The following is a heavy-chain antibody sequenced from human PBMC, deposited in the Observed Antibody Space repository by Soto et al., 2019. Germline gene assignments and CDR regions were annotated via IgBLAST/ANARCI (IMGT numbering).Heavy chain of an antibody. D-gene: IGHD3-16*02. Sequence: ASVKVSCKASGYTFTSYGISWVRQAPGQGFEWMGWISAYNGNTNYAQKLQGRVTMTTDTSTSTAYMELRSLRSDDTAVYYCARDVGMITFGGVIVGDYWGQGTLVTVSS. CDR3: ARDVGMITFGGVIVGDY. CDR2: ISAYNGNT. J-gene: IGHJ4*02. CDR1: GYTFTSYG. V-gene: IGHV1-18*01.